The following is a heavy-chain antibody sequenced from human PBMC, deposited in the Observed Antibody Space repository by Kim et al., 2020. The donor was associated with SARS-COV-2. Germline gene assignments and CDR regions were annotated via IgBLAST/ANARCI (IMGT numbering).Heavy chain of an antibody. CDR1: GFTFGDYA. D-gene: IGHD5-12*01. V-gene: IGHV3-49*03. Sequence: GGSLRLSCTASGFTFGDYAMSWFRQAPGKGLEWVGFIRSKAYGGTTEYAASVKGRFTISRDDSKSIAYLQMNSLKTEDTAVYYCTRTNWLVATAGSDDYWGQGTLVTVSS. J-gene: IGHJ4*02. CDR3: TRTNWLVATAGSDDY. CDR2: IRSKAYGGTT.